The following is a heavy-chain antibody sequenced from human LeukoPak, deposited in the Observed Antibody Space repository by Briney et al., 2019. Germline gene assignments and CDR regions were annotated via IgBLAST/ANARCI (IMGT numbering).Heavy chain of an antibody. V-gene: IGHV4-61*02. CDR1: GGSISSGSYY. Sequence: PSQTLSLTCTVSGGSISSGSYYWSWIRQPAGKGLEWIGRIYTSGSTNYNPSLKSRVTISADTSKNQFSLKLSSVTAADTAVYYCARDRRYDTIIDYWGQGTLVTVSS. D-gene: IGHD3-22*01. CDR3: ARDRRYDTIIDY. J-gene: IGHJ4*02. CDR2: IYTSGST.